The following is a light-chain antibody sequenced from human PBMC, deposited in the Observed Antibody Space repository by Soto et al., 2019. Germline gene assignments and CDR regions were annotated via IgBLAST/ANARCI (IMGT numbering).Light chain of an antibody. V-gene: IGKV3-11*01. CDR3: QQRTRWPMT. J-gene: IGKJ5*01. CDR2: DGS. Sequence: EIVLTQSSATRSVSPGERVTLSCRASQNLHSFLNWYQQRPGQAPRPLIYDGSKRAAGVPDRISGDGSGTDYTLTISSLEPEDFAVYYCQQRTRWPMTFGQGTRLEIK. CDR1: QNLHSF.